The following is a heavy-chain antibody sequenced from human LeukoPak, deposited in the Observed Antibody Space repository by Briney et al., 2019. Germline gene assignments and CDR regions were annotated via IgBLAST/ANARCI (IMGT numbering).Heavy chain of an antibody. CDR2: ISGSDYTT. CDR1: GFTFRNYA. V-gene: IGHV3-23*01. J-gene: IGHJ4*02. CDR3: AKEVL. Sequence: GGSLRLSCAASGFTFRNYAMSWVRQAPGKGLEWVSAISGSDYTTYYADSVKGRFTISRDNSKSTVYLQMNSLRADDTAIYYCAKEVLWGQGTLVTVSS.